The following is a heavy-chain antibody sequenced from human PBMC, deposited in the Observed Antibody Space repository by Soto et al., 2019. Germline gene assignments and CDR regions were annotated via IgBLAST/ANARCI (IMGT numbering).Heavy chain of an antibody. J-gene: IGHJ6*02. CDR1: GYTFTSYG. CDR3: AREGEAAAGTYYYGMDV. CDR2: ISAYNGNT. Sequence: ASVKVSCKASGYTFTSYGISWVRQAPGQGLEWMGWISAYNGNTNYAQKLQGRVTMTTDTSTSTAYMELRSLRSDDTAVYYCAREGEAAAGTYYYGMDVWGQGTTVTVSS. V-gene: IGHV1-18*01. D-gene: IGHD6-13*01.